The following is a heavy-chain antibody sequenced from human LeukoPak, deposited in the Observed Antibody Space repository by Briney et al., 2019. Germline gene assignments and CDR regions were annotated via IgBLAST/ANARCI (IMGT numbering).Heavy chain of an antibody. D-gene: IGHD6-13*01. CDR3: ARSSKGIPCDY. CDR2: IYTTWST. V-gene: IGHV4-4*07. Sequence: SDTLSLTCTVSGGSISSYYWSWIRQPAGKGLEWIGRIYTTWSTNYNPSLKSRVTMSVETCKNQFSLKLSSVTAADTAVYYCARSSKGIPCDYWGQGTLVTVSS. CDR1: GGSISSYY. J-gene: IGHJ4*02.